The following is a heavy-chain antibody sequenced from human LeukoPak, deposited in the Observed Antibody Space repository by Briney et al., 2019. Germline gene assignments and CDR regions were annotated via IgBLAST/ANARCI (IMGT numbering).Heavy chain of an antibody. J-gene: IGHJ6*02. D-gene: IGHD2-2*01. Sequence: GGSLRLSCAASGFTFSSYAMHWVRQAPSKGLEWVAVISYDGSNKYYADSVKGRFTISRDNSKNTLYLQMNSLRAEDTAVYYCARGHIVVVPAATYYYYYGMDVWGQGTTVTVSS. V-gene: IGHV3-30*04. CDR3: ARGHIVVVPAATYYYYYGMDV. CDR1: GFTFSSYA. CDR2: ISYDGSNK.